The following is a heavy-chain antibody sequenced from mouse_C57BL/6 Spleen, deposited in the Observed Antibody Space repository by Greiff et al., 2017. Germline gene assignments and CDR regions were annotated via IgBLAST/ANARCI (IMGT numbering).Heavy chain of an antibody. D-gene: IGHD2-10*02. Sequence: VQLQQSGAELARPGASVKLSCKASGYTFTSYGISWVKQRTGQGLEWIGEIYPRSGNTYYNEKFKGKATLTADKSSSTAYMELRSLTSEDSAVYYCARKSPSVYFDVWGTGTTVTVSS. V-gene: IGHV1-81*01. CDR2: IYPRSGNT. CDR1: GYTFTSYG. CDR3: ARKSPSVYFDV. J-gene: IGHJ1*03.